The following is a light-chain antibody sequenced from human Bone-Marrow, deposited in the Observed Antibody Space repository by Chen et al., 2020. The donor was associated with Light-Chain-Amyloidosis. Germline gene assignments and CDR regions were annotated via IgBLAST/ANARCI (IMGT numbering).Light chain of an antibody. V-gene: IGLV6-57*01. CDR3: QSYQGSSQGV. Sequence: NFMLTQPHSVSESPGKTVIISCTRSSGSIATNYVQWYQQRPGSSPTTVIYEDDQSPSGVPDRLSGYIDMSSNSASLTIAGLKTEDEADYYCQSYQGSSQGVFGGGTKLPVL. CDR1: SGSIATNY. J-gene: IGLJ3*02. CDR2: EDD.